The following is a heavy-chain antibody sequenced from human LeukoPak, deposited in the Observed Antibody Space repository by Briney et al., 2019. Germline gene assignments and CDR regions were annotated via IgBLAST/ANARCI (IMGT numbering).Heavy chain of an antibody. J-gene: IGHJ4*02. Sequence: SETLSLTCTVSGGSISSYYWSWIRQPAGKGLEWIGRIYTSGSTNYNPSLKSRVTMSVDTSKNQFSLKLSSVTAADTAVYYCARGTYYYDTSGSSPFDVWGQGILVTVSS. CDR3: ARGTYYYDTSGSSPFDV. CDR1: GGSISSYY. D-gene: IGHD3-22*01. V-gene: IGHV4-4*07. CDR2: IYTSGST.